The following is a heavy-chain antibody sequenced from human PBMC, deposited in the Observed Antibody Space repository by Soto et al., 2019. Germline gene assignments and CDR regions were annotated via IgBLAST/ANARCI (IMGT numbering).Heavy chain of an antibody. Sequence: PGGSLRLSCAASGFTFSSYSMNWVRQAPGKGLEWVSYISSSSSTIYYADSVKGRFTISRDNSKNTLYLQMSSLRAEDTAVYYCAKVGYGTSSPFDYWGQGTLVTVSS. V-gene: IGHV3-48*01. CDR1: GFTFSSYS. D-gene: IGHD2-2*01. CDR3: AKVGYGTSSPFDY. J-gene: IGHJ4*02. CDR2: ISSSSSTI.